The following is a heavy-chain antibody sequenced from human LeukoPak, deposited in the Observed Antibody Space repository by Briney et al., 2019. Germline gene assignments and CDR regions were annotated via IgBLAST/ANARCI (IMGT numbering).Heavy chain of an antibody. V-gene: IGHV3-7*01. J-gene: IGHJ4*02. CDR3: ARDPESSAFDL. Sequence: SLRPSSVGTGFTFSTYWMSVVPQTPEKRLEVVANTKQDGSVKNYMDSLKGRSTISRDNAGESLYLEINSLRADDTAVYYCARDPESSAFDLWGQGALVTVSS. CDR2: TKQDGSVK. CDR1: GFTFSTYW.